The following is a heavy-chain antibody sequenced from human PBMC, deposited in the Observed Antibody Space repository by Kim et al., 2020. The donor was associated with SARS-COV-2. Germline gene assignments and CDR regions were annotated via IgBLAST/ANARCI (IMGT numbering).Heavy chain of an antibody. D-gene: IGHD3-22*01. J-gene: IGHJ6*02. CDR1: GGTFSSYA. CDR3: ARARVYDSSGYYPTYYYYGMDA. CDR2: IIPIFGKA. V-gene: IGHV1-69*13. Sequence: SVKVSCKASGGTFSSYAISWVRQAPGQGLEWMGGIIPIFGKANYAQKFPGRVTITADESTSTAYLELSSLRSEDTAVYYCARARVYDSSGYYPTYYYYGMDAWGQGTTVTVSS.